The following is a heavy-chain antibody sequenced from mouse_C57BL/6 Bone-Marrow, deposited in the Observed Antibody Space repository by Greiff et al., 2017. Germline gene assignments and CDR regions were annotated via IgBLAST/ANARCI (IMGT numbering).Heavy chain of an antibody. V-gene: IGHV1-15*01. Sequence: QVQLQPSGAELVRPGASVTLSCKASGYTFTDYEMHWVKQTPVHGLEWIGAIDPETGGTAYNQKFKGKAILTADKSSSTAYMELRSLTSEDSAVYYCTVVATNDYWGQGTTRTVSS. CDR1: GYTFTDYE. CDR2: IDPETGGT. D-gene: IGHD1-1*01. J-gene: IGHJ2*01. CDR3: TVVATNDY.